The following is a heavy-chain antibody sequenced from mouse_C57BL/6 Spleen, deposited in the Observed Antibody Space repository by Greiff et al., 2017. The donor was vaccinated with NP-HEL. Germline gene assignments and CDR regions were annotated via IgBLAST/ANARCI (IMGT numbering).Heavy chain of an antibody. CDR3: ARSGPGYFDY. Sequence: VHLVESGAELAKPGASVKLSCKASGYIFTSYWMHWVKQRPGQGLEWIGYINPSSGYTKYNEKFKDKATLTADKSSSTAYMQLSSLTYEDSEVYYCARSGPGYFDYWGQGTTLTVSS. V-gene: IGHV1-7*01. D-gene: IGHD4-1*01. J-gene: IGHJ2*01. CDR2: INPSSGYT. CDR1: GYIFTSYW.